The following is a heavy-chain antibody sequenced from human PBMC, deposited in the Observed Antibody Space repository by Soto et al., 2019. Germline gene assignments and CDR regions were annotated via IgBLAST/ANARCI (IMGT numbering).Heavy chain of an antibody. D-gene: IGHD3-22*01. CDR3: ARADDSSGYYWYFDL. CDR2: IYHSGST. V-gene: IGHV4-30-2*01. Sequence: QLQLQESGSGLVKPSQTLSLTCAVSGGSISSGGYSWGWIRQPPGKGLEWIGYIYHSGSTYHNPSRKRRVPISVDRSKNHFSLKLSSVPAADTAVYYCARADDSSGYYWYFDLWGRGTLVTVSS. J-gene: IGHJ2*01. CDR1: GGSISSGGYS.